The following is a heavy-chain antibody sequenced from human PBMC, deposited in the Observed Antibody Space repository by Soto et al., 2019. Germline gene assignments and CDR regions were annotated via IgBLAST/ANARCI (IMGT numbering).Heavy chain of an antibody. D-gene: IGHD1-1*01. J-gene: IGHJ3*02. V-gene: IGHV1-69*02. Sequence: ASVKVSCKASGGTFSSYTISWVRQAPGQGLEWMGRIIPILGIASYAQKFQGRVTMTRDTSTSTVYMELSSLRSEDTAVYYCARTRLQLEPHDAFDIWGQGTMVTVSS. CDR3: ARTRLQLEPHDAFDI. CDR1: GGTFSSYT. CDR2: IIPILGIA.